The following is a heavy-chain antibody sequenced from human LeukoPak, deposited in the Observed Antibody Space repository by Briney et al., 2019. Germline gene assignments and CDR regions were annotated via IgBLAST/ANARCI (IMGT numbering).Heavy chain of an antibody. J-gene: IGHJ5*02. CDR2: ISAYNGNA. CDR1: RYTFTSYG. V-gene: IGHV1-18*01. CDR3: ASCGYFDCLNWFDP. Sequence: ASVKVSCKASRYTFTSYGISWVRQAPGQGLEWMVWISAYNGNANYAQKLQGRATMTTDTSTSSAYMELRSLRSDDTAVYYGASCGYFDCLNWFDPWGQGTLVTVSS. D-gene: IGHD3-9*01.